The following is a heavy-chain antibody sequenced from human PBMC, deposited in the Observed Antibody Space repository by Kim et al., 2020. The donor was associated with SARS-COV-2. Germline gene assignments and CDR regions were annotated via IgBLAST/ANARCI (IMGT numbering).Heavy chain of an antibody. Sequence: SETLSLTCAVYGGSFSDYYWSWIRQPPGKGLEWIGEINHSGSTNYNPSLKSRVTISVDTSKNQFSLKLSSVTAADTAVYFCAVAYYDYVWGSYRQSNYYFDCWGQGTLVTVSS. CDR2: INHSGST. CDR1: GGSFSDYY. J-gene: IGHJ4*02. V-gene: IGHV4-34*01. CDR3: AVAYYDYVWGSYRQSNYYFDC. D-gene: IGHD3-16*02.